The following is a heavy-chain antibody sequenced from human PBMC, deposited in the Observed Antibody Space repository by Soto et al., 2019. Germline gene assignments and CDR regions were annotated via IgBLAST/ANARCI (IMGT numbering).Heavy chain of an antibody. CDR2: ISHTGGT. D-gene: IGHD7-27*01. V-gene: IGHV4-30-2*01. Sequence: THSLTSTVSGGSIRSGGYYWTWIRQPPGKGLEWIGYISHTGGTYYNPSLKSRVAISVDRSRNQFSLKLNSVTAADTAVYYCARLNGDPDYWGQGILVTVSS. CDR3: ARLNGDPDY. J-gene: IGHJ4*02. CDR1: GGSIRSGGYY.